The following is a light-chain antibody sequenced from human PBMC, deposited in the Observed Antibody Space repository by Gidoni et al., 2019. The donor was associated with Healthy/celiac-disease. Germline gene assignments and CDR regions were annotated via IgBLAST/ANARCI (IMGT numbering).Light chain of an antibody. V-gene: IGKV3-15*01. J-gene: IGKJ2*01. CDR3: QQYNNWPPMT. Sequence: ETVVTQSPATLSVSPGERATVSCRASQSVSSNFAWYQQKPGQAPRLLMYGASTRATGIPARFSGSRYGAEFTLTISSLQSEDVAVYYAQQYNNWPPMTFGQGTKLEIK. CDR1: QSVSSN. CDR2: GAS.